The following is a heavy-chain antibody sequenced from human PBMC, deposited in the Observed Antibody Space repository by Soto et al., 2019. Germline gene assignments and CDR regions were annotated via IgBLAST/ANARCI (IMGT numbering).Heavy chain of an antibody. CDR2: IGASGSPI. J-gene: IGHJ6*02. CDR1: GFSFSGYY. V-gene: IGHV3-11*01. CDR3: ARGTYGMDV. D-gene: IGHD3-10*01. Sequence: PGGSLRLSCAASGFSFSGYYMSWIRRAPGKGLEWVSYIGASGSPIYFGDSVKGRFSVSRDNTNNSLYLQMNSLRPDDTAVYYCARGTYGMDVWGQGTTVTVSS.